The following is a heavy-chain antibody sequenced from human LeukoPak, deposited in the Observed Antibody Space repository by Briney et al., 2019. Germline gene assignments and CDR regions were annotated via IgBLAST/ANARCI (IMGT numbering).Heavy chain of an antibody. CDR1: GFTFSSYW. J-gene: IGHJ4*02. CDR2: IKQDGSEK. D-gene: IGHD2-8*01. Sequence: QAGGSLRLSCAASGFTFSSYWMSWVRQAPGKGLEWVANIKQDGSEKYYVDSVKGRFTISRDNAKNSLYLQMNSLRAEDTVVYYCARESPDIVLMVYALYYFNYWGQGTLVTVSS. V-gene: IGHV3-7*01. CDR3: ARESPDIVLMVYALYYFNY.